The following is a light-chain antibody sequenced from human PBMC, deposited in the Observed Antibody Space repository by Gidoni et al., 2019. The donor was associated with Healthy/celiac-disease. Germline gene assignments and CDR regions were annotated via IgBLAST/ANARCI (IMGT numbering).Light chain of an antibody. CDR2: AAS. CDR3: QQSDSTLWT. Sequence: DIQMTQSPSSMSASVGDRVTITCRASQSISSYLNWYQQKPGKAPKLLIYAASSLQSGVPSRFSASGSGTDFTLTISRLQPEDFATYYCQQSDSTLWTFGQGTKVEIK. CDR1: QSISSY. V-gene: IGKV1-39*01. J-gene: IGKJ1*01.